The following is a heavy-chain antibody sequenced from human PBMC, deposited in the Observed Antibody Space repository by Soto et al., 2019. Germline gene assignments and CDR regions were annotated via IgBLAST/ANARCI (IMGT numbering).Heavy chain of an antibody. J-gene: IGHJ3*02. CDR3: TRAAYDILTGHYNGGAFEI. V-gene: IGHV1-46*01. Sequence: TSVKVSCKASGYTFTSYYMHWVRQAPGQGLEWMGIINPSGGSTSYAQKFQGRVTMTRDTSTTTAYLELRSLRSDDTAIYYCTRAAYDILTGHYNGGAFEIWGQGTMVTVSS. CDR2: INPSGGST. D-gene: IGHD3-9*01. CDR1: GYTFTSYY.